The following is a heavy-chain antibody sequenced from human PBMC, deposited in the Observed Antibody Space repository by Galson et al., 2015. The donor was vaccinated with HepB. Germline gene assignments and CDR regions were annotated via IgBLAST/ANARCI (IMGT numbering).Heavy chain of an antibody. Sequence: ETLSLTCTVSGGSISSYYWSWIRQPPGKGLEWIGYIYYSGSTNYNPSLKSRVTISVDTSKNQFSLKLSSVTAADTAMYYCARDREYYFDYWGQGTLVTVSS. CDR1: GGSISSYY. CDR2: IYYSGST. CDR3: ARDREYYFDY. V-gene: IGHV4-59*01. D-gene: IGHD5-24*01. J-gene: IGHJ4*02.